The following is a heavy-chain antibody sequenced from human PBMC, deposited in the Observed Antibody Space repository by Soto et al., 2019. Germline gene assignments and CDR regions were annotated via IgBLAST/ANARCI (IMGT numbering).Heavy chain of an antibody. CDR3: GDDWRTTDCYNWFDP. CDR1: GGSIGSSSYY. D-gene: IGHD2-21*02. Sequence: PSETLSLTCSVSGGSIGSSSYYFGWIRQPPGKGLEWIGSLYYTGTTYYNSSLKNRVTISADKSQNQFSLRLSSVTAADTAVYYCGDDWRTTDCYNWFDPWAQGTLVTVS. CDR2: LYYTGTT. V-gene: IGHV4-39*01. J-gene: IGHJ5*02.